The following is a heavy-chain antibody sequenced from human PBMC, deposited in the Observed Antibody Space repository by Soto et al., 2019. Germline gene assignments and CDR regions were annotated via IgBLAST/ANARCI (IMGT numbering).Heavy chain of an antibody. CDR2: INPNTGGT. D-gene: IGHD2-21*02. V-gene: IGHV1-2*04. J-gene: IGHJ4*02. CDR1: GYIFTGYY. Sequence: QVQLVQSGAEVKKPGASVKVSCKASGYIFTGYYIYWVRQAPGQGLEWMGWINPNTGGTKYSQRFQDWVTMTRDTSISTVYMELTRLRSDDTAVYYCARVASGNSLDYWGQGTLVTVCS. CDR3: ARVASGNSLDY.